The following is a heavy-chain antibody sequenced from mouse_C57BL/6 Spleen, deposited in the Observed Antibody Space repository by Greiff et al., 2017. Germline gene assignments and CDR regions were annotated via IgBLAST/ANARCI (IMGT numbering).Heavy chain of an antibody. Sequence: QVQLQQPGAELVKPGASVKMSCKASGYTFTSYWITWVKQRPGQGLEWIGEIYPGSGSTNYNEKFKSKATLTVDTSSSTAYMQLSSLTSEDSAVYYCARYHEHDGGYAMDYWGQGTSVTVSS. D-gene: IGHD2-12*01. V-gene: IGHV1-55*01. CDR3: ARYHEHDGGYAMDY. CDR1: GYTFTSYW. CDR2: IYPGSGST. J-gene: IGHJ4*01.